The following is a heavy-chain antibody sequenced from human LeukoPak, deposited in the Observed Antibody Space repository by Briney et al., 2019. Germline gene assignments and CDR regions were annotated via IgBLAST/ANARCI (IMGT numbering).Heavy chain of an antibody. CDR2: IKQDGSEK. CDR3: ARDGQLWLMGSFDY. D-gene: IGHD5-18*01. J-gene: IGHJ4*02. CDR1: GFTFSSYW. Sequence: GGSLRLSCAASGFTFSSYWMSWVRQAPGKGLEWVANIKQDGSEKYYVDSVKGRFTISRDNAKNSLYLQMNSLRAEDTAVYYCARDGQLWLMGSFDYWGQGTLVTVSS. V-gene: IGHV3-7*01.